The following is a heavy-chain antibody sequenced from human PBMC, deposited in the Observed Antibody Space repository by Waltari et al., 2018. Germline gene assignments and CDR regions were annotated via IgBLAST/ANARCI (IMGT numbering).Heavy chain of an antibody. J-gene: IGHJ4*02. Sequence: EVQVVESGGGLVQPGGSLRLSCAASGLTFSSHWMHWVRQAPGKGLVWVSRINGDGRSTGYADSVKGRFTISRDNAKNTVYLQMDSLRAEDTAVYYCVSGESGFAIRGQGSLVTVSS. V-gene: IGHV3-74*01. CDR2: INGDGRST. D-gene: IGHD3-3*01. CDR1: GLTFSSHW. CDR3: VSGESGFAI.